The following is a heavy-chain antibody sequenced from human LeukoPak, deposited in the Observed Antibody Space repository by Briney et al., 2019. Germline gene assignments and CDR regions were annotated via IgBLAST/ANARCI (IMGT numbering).Heavy chain of an antibody. Sequence: SETLSLTCTVPGGSISRYYWCWIRQPPRKGLEWIGYIYYSGNAKNNPSLKRRANIPVATTKNQFSLKLSSVTAADTAVYYCARVGRHYGSVGAFDIWGQGKMVTVSS. CDR1: GGSISRYY. V-gene: IGHV4-59*01. CDR2: IYYSGNA. J-gene: IGHJ3*02. CDR3: ARVGRHYGSVGAFDI. D-gene: IGHD3-10*01.